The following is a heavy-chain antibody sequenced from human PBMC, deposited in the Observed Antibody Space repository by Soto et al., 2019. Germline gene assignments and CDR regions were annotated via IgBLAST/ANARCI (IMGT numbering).Heavy chain of an antibody. V-gene: IGHV3-23*01. CDR1: GFTFSNYA. CDR2: ISARGGTT. CDR3: AKDRGFGAGHGMDV. J-gene: IGHJ6*02. D-gene: IGHD3-10*01. Sequence: EVQLLESGGDLVQPGGSLRLSCEASGFTFSNYAMSWVRQAPGKGLEWVTGISARGGTTYYVDSVKGRFTISRDNSKNPLYLQMNALRAEDRAVYYCAKDRGFGAGHGMDVWVQGTTVTVSS.